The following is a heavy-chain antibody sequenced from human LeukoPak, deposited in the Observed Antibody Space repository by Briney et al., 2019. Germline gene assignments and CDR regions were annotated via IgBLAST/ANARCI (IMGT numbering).Heavy chain of an antibody. J-gene: IGHJ4*02. Sequence: GGSLRLSCAASGFTFSSYAMYWVRQAPGKGLEYVSAISSNGGSTYYANSVKGRFTISRDNSKNTLYLQMGSLRAEDMAVYYCARGRQLWLSVIDYWGQGTLVTVSS. V-gene: IGHV3-64*01. CDR3: ARGRQLWLSVIDY. CDR1: GFTFSSYA. CDR2: ISSNGGST. D-gene: IGHD5-18*01.